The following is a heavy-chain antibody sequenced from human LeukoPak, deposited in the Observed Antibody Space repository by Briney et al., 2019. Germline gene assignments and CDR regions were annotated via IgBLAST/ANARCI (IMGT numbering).Heavy chain of an antibody. Sequence: GASVKVSCKASGYTFTSYGISWVRQAPGQGLEWMGWISAYNGNTNYAQKLQGRVTMTTDTSTSTAYMELRSLRSDDTAVYYCARPHTPDFWSGGGAFDIWGQGTMVTVSS. CDR1: GYTFTSYG. V-gene: IGHV1-18*01. CDR3: ARPHTPDFWSGGGAFDI. J-gene: IGHJ3*02. D-gene: IGHD3-3*01. CDR2: ISAYNGNT.